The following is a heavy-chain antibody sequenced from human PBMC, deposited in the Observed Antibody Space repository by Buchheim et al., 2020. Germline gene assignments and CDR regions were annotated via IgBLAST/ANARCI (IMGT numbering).Heavy chain of an antibody. CDR2: IRSSTDGGTT. J-gene: IGHJ4*02. D-gene: IGHD6-6*01. V-gene: IGHV3-15*01. Sequence: EVQLVESGGDLVKPGESLRLSCAASEFTFTNARMSWIRQAPGKGLEWVGRIRSSTDGGTTDYAVPVKGRFTISRDDSENTVYLQMNSLKTEDTAVYYCTTLMKSARLSSDYWGQGTL. CDR3: TTLMKSARLSSDY. CDR1: EFTFTNAR.